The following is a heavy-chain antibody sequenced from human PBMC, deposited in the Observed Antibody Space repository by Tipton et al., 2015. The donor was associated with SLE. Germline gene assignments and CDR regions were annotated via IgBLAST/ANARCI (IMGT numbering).Heavy chain of an antibody. J-gene: IGHJ5*02. Sequence: LRLSCTVSGGSISSSSYYWGWIRHPPGKGLEWIGSIYYSGSTYYNPSLKSRVTISVDTSKNQFSLKLSSVTAADTAVYYCARQGDEHIVVVIAKSWFDPWGQGTLVTVSS. D-gene: IGHD2-21*01. CDR2: IYYSGST. V-gene: IGHV4-39*07. CDR3: ARQGDEHIVVVIAKSWFDP. CDR1: GGSISSSSYY.